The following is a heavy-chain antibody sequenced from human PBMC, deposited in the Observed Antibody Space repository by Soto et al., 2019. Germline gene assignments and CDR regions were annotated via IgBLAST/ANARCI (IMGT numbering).Heavy chain of an antibody. V-gene: IGHV1-46*01. CDR3: ARGPYDSSGSNDY. CDR2: INPSGGST. Sequence: ASVKVSCKASGYTFTSYYMHWVRQAPGQGLEWMGIINPSGGSTNYNPSLKSRVTISVDTSKNQFSLKLSSVTAADTAVYYCARGPYDSSGSNDYWGQGTLVTVSS. CDR1: GYTFTSYY. D-gene: IGHD3-22*01. J-gene: IGHJ4*02.